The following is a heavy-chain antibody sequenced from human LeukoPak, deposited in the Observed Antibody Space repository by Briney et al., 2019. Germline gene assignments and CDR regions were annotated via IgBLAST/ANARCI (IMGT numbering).Heavy chain of an antibody. CDR3: ARETTYYYDSSGYFYS. CDR1: GGSIRSYY. Sequence: PSETLSLTCSISGGSIRSYYWSWIRQPAGKGLEWIGRIYTSGSTNYNPSLKSRVTLSVDTSKNQFSLKLSSVTAADTAVYYCARETTYYYDSSGYFYSWGQGTLVTVSS. V-gene: IGHV4-4*07. D-gene: IGHD3-22*01. J-gene: IGHJ5*01. CDR2: IYTSGST.